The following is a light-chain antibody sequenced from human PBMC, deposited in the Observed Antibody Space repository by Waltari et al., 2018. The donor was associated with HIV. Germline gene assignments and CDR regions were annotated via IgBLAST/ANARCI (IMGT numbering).Light chain of an antibody. Sequence: ETVLTQSPGTLSLSPGERATLSCRASQSVSSGYLAWYQQKPGQAPRLLISGASRRATGIPDRFSGSGSGTDFTLTISRLEPEDFAVYFCQQYGSSPFTFGPGTKVHIK. CDR3: QQYGSSPFT. CDR2: GAS. V-gene: IGKV3-20*01. J-gene: IGKJ3*01. CDR1: QSVSSGY.